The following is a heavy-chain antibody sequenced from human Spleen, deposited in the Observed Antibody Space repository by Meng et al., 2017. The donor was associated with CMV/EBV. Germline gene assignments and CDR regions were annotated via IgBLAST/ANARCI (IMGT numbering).Heavy chain of an antibody. CDR3: ATLGRDGYYDFWSGYYRSPFDY. D-gene: IGHD3-3*01. CDR1: YW. J-gene: IGHJ4*02. CDR2: IYPGDAAT. V-gene: IGHV5-51*01. Sequence: YWIGCVRQMPGKGLECVGFIYPGDAATKYSPSFEGQVTISADRASTTAYLKWRSLKASDTATYYCATLGRDGYYDFWSGYYRSPFDYWGQGTLVTVSS.